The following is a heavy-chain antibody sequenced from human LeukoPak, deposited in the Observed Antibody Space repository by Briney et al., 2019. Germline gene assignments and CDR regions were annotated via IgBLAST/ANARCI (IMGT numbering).Heavy chain of an antibody. CDR2: IHYSGST. CDR3: ARLGGYSYQIDF. D-gene: IGHD5-18*01. V-gene: IGHV4-39*01. Sequence: SETLSLTCTVFGGSISSSPYYWGWIRQPPGKGLEWIGSIHYSGSTYYNPSLKSRVTIYVDRSKSQFSLRLSSSTAADTAVYYCARLGGYSYQIDFWGQGTLVTVSS. J-gene: IGHJ4*02. CDR1: GGSISSSPYY.